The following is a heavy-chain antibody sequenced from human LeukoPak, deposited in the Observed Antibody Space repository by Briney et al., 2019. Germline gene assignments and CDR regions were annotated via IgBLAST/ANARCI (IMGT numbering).Heavy chain of an antibody. J-gene: IGHJ4*02. Sequence: SETLSLTCTVSGGSISSYFWSWIRQPPGKGLEWIGHIYYSGSTNYNPSLKSRVTISVDTSKNQFSLKLSSVTAADTAVYYCARDAWNILTGYYTDYWGQGTLVTVSS. V-gene: IGHV4-59*01. CDR3: ARDAWNILTGYYTDY. D-gene: IGHD3-9*01. CDR1: GGSISSYF. CDR2: IYYSGST.